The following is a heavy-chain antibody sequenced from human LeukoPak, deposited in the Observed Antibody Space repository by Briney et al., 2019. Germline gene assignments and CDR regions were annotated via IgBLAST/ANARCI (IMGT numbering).Heavy chain of an antibody. CDR2: ISGSGGST. Sequence: GGSLRLSCAASGFTFSSYAMSWVRQAPGKGLEWVSAISGSGGSTYYADSVKGRFTISRDNSKNTLYLQMNSLRAEDTALYYCAKAGNYYDSSGSPYCFDYWGQGTLVTVSS. V-gene: IGHV3-23*01. J-gene: IGHJ4*02. CDR3: AKAGNYYDSSGSPYCFDY. CDR1: GFTFSSYA. D-gene: IGHD3-22*01.